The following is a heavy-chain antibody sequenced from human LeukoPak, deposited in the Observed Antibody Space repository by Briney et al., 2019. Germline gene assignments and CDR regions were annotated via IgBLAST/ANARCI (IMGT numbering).Heavy chain of an antibody. D-gene: IGHD3-22*01. CDR3: AKRGVVIRVILVGFHKEAYYFDS. Sequence: GGSLRLSCAASGFSFSTHSMNWVRQAPGKGLEWVAGISDSGGSTNYADSVKGRFTISRDNPKNTLYLQMNSLRAEDTAVYFCAKRGVVIRVILVGFHKEAYYFDSWGQGALVTVSS. J-gene: IGHJ4*02. V-gene: IGHV3-23*01. CDR2: ISDSGGST. CDR1: GFSFSTHS.